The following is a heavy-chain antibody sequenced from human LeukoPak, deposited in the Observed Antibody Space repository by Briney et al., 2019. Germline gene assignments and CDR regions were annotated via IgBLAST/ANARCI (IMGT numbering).Heavy chain of an antibody. D-gene: IGHD1-26*01. CDR1: GGSITSYY. Sequence: SETLSLTCSVSGGSITSYYWSWIRQPPGKGLEWIGHIYYIGSTNYNPSLKSRVTIAVDTPKNQFSLKLSSVTAADTAVYYCARLQAPLSAYYTTDQYYFDYWGQGTLLTVSS. CDR3: ARLQAPLSAYYTTDQYYFDY. J-gene: IGHJ4*02. V-gene: IGHV4-59*08. CDR2: IYYIGST.